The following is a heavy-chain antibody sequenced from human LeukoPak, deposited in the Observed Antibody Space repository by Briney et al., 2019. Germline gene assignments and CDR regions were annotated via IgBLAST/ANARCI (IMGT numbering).Heavy chain of an antibody. CDR1: GGSISSSNW. V-gene: IGHV4-4*02. CDR2: IYHSGST. D-gene: IGHD3-10*01. J-gene: IGHJ4*02. Sequence: SGTLSLTCAVSGGSISSSNWWSWVRQPPGKGLEWIGEIYHSGSTNYNPSLNSRVTISVDTSKNQFSLKLSSVTAADTAVYYCASSYYGSGSYLSPPDYWGQGTLVTVSS. CDR3: ASSYYGSGSYLSPPDY.